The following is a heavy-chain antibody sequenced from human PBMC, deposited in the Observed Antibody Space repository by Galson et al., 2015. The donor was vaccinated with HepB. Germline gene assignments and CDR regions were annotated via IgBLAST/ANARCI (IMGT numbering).Heavy chain of an antibody. J-gene: IGHJ4*02. D-gene: IGHD2-2*01. CDR1: GFTFSSYS. Sequence: SLRLSCAASGFTFSSYSMNWVRQAPGKGLEWVSYISSSSSTIYYADSVKGRFTISRDNAKNSLYLQMNSLRDEDTAVYYCLTLGYCSSTSCYGHDYWGQGTLVTVSS. CDR3: LTLGYCSSTSCYGHDY. CDR2: ISSSSSTI. V-gene: IGHV3-48*02.